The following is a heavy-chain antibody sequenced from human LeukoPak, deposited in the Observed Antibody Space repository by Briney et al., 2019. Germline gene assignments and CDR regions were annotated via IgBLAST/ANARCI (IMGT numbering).Heavy chain of an antibody. CDR1: GFTFSSFS. J-gene: IGHJ4*02. CDR2: ISSSSSSYI. CDR3: ARAGYSGYAMEGAFDY. V-gene: IGHV3-21*01. Sequence: GGSLRLSCAASGFTFSSFSMNWVRQAPGKGLEWVSSISSSSSSYIYYADSVKGRFTISRDNAKNSLYLQMNSLGAEDTAVHYCARAGYSGYAMEGAFDYWGQGTLVTVSS. D-gene: IGHD5-12*01.